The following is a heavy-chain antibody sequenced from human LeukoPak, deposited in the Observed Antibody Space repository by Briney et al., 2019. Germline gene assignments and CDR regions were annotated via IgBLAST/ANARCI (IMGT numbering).Heavy chain of an antibody. D-gene: IGHD5/OR15-5a*01. V-gene: IGHV1-69*13. CDR3: ARDLRGYSVT. CDR2: IIPIFGTA. J-gene: IGHJ4*02. CDR1: GGTFSSYA. Sequence: GASVKVSCKASGGTFSSYAIGWVRQAPGQGLEWMGGIIPIFGTANYAQKFQGRVTITADESTSTAYMELSSLRSEDTAVYYCARDLRGYSVTWGQGPLVTVSS.